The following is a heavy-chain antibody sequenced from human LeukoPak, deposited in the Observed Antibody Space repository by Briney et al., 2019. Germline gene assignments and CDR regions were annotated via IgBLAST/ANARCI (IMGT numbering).Heavy chain of an antibody. D-gene: IGHD3-10*01. CDR2: IYHSGST. CDR1: GGSISSSNW. CDR3: AREGLNKVRGVIPKEAWGWFDP. Sequence: SSGTLSLTCAVSGGSISSSNWWSWVRQPPGKGLEWIGEIYHSGSTNYNPSLKSRVTISVDTSKNQFSLKLTSVTAADTAVYYCAREGLNKVRGVIPKEAWGWFDPWGQGTLVSVSS. J-gene: IGHJ5*02. V-gene: IGHV4-4*02.